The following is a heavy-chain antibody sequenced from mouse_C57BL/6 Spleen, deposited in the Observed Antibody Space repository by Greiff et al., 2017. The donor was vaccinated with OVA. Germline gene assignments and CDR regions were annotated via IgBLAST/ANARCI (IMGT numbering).Heavy chain of an antibody. CDR3: ARGGTTVVQSFDY. V-gene: IGHV1-63*01. Sequence: QVQLKASGAELVRPGTSVKMSCKASGYTFTNYWIGWAKQRPGHGLEWIGDIYPGGGYTNYNEKFKGKATLTADKSSSTAYMQFSSLTSEDSAIYYCARGGTTVVQSFDYWGQGTTLTVSS. J-gene: IGHJ2*01. CDR2: IYPGGGYT. D-gene: IGHD1-1*01. CDR1: GYTFTNYW.